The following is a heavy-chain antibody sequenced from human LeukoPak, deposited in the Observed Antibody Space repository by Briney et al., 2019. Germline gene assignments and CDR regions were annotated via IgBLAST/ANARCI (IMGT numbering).Heavy chain of an antibody. CDR1: GFTFSSYS. V-gene: IGHV3-30*18. CDR2: ISYDGSNK. Sequence: PGGSLRLSCAASGFTFSSYSMNWVRQAPGKGLQWVALISYDGSNKYYAHSVKGRFTISRDNSKNTLYLQMNSLTAEDTAVYYCAKGFYVAGNYYFDYWGQGTLVTVSS. D-gene: IGHD6-19*01. J-gene: IGHJ4*02. CDR3: AKGFYVAGNYYFDY.